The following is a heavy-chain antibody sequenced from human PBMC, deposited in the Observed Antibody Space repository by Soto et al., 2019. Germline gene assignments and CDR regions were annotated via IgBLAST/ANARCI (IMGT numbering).Heavy chain of an antibody. CDR2: ISSSSSYT. D-gene: IGHD2-2*01. V-gene: IGHV3-11*06. CDR1: GFTFSDYY. CDR3: ERRSTPFDY. J-gene: IGHJ4*02. Sequence: QVQLVESGGGLVKPGGSRRLSCAASGFTFSDYYMSWIRQAPGKGLEWVSYISSSSSYTNYADSVKGRFNISRDNAKNSLYLQMNSLRAEDTAVYYCERRSTPFDYWGQGTLVTVAS.